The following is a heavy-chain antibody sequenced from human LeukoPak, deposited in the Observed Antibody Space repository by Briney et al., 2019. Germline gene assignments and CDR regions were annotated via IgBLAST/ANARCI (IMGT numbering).Heavy chain of an antibody. CDR2: SYYRGSG. D-gene: IGHD4-11*01. CDR3: ARGDYSNYVRGTWFDP. CDR1: GGFINSGDYY. J-gene: IGHJ5*02. Sequence: PSETLSLTCTVSGGFINSGDYYWSWVRQPPGKGLEWIGYSYYRGSGDYHPSLRSRVTISVDTSKNQFSPTLTSVTAADTAVYYCARGDYSNYVRGTWFDPWGQGTLVTASS. V-gene: IGHV4-30-4*01.